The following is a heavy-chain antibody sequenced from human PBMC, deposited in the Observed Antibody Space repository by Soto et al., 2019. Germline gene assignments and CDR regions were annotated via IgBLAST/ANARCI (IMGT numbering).Heavy chain of an antibody. Sequence: SETLSLTCTVSGGSISSGDYYWSWIRQPPGKGLEWIGYIYYSGSTYYNPSLKSRVTISVDTSKNQFSLKLSSVTAADTAVYYCARSPMVDIKHYYGMDVWGQGTTVTVSS. CDR2: IYYSGST. J-gene: IGHJ6*02. CDR1: GGSISSGDYY. V-gene: IGHV4-30-4*01. CDR3: ARSPMVDIKHYYGMDV. D-gene: IGHD2-8*01.